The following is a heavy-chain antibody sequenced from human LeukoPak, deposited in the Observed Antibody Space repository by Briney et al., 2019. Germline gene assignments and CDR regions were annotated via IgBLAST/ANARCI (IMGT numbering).Heavy chain of an antibody. J-gene: IGHJ4*02. CDR2: ISYDGSNK. CDR3: TLGYCSGGSCYVFGY. D-gene: IGHD2-15*01. CDR1: GFTFSSYA. Sequence: PGGSLRLSCAASGFTFSSYAMVWVRQAPGKGLEWVAVISYDGSNKYYADSVKGRFTISRDNSKNTLYLQMNSLKTEDTAVYYCTLGYCSGGSCYVFGYWGQGTLVTVSS. V-gene: IGHV3-30*04.